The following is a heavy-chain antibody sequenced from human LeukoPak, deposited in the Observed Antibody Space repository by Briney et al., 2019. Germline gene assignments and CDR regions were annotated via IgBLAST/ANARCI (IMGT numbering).Heavy chain of an antibody. CDR2: ISAYNGNT. V-gene: IGHV1-18*01. CDR1: GYTFTSYG. J-gene: IGHJ4*02. Sequence: ASVKVSCKASGYTFTSYGISWVRQAPGQGLEWMGWISAYNGNTNYAQKLQGRVTMTTDTSTSTAYMELRSLRSDDTAVYYCARDGWFDARIDSGYDSGYFDYWGQGTLVTVSS. CDR3: ARDGWFDARIDSGYDSGYFDY. D-gene: IGHD5-12*01.